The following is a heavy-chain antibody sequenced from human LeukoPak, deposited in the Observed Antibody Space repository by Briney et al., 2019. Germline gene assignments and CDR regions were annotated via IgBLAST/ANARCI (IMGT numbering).Heavy chain of an antibody. V-gene: IGHV3-49*04. CDR3: ARGPIQLWLHNGMDV. CDR2: IRSIGYGETT. D-gene: IGHD1-1*01. J-gene: IGHJ6*02. Sequence: PGRSLRLSCITSGFTFGDHAMTWVRQAPGKGLEWVGFIRSIGYGETTEYAPSVKGRFTISRDNSNSIAYLQMNSLNTEDTGIYSCARGPIQLWLHNGMDVWGPGTTVIVSS. CDR1: GFTFGDHA.